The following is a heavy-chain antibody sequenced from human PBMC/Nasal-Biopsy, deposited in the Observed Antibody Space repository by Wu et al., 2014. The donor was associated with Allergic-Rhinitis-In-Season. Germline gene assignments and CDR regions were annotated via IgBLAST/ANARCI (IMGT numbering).Heavy chain of an antibody. CDR1: GFTFSSSW. CDR2: IKYDGSEN. Sequence: LSCAASGFTFSSSWMSWVRQAPGKGLEWVANIKYDGSENDYVDSVKGRFTIFRDNARNSLYLQMNSLRAEDTAVYYCVKDEGTSNAFDIWGPGTMVTVSS. CDR3: VKDEGTSNAFDI. J-gene: IGHJ3*02. V-gene: IGHV3-7*03.